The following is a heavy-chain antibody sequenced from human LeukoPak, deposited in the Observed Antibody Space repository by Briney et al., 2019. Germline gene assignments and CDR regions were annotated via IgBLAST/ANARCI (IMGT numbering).Heavy chain of an antibody. D-gene: IGHD6-13*01. V-gene: IGHV3-48*01. CDR1: GFTFSSYS. J-gene: IGHJ4*02. CDR3: ARDWAGQQPDS. CDR2: ISSSSSTI. Sequence: PGGSLRLSCAASGFTFSSYSMNWVRQAPGKGLEWVSYISSSSSTIYYADSVKGRFTISRGNAKNSLYLQMNSLRAEDTAVYYCARDWAGQQPDSWGQGTLVTVSS.